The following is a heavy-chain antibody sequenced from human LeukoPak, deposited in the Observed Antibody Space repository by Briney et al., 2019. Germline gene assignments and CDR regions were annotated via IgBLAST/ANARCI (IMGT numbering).Heavy chain of an antibody. J-gene: IGHJ6*02. CDR1: GGTFTSYD. V-gene: IGHV1-69*04. CDR3: AIYGRTLWINGIDV. D-gene: IGHD2-21*01. CDR2: IIPILGIA. Sequence: SVKVSCTASGGTFTSYDISWVRQAPGQGLEWMGRIIPILGIANYAQKFQGRVTITADKSTSTAYMELSSLRSEDTAVYYCAIYGRTLWINGIDVWGQGTTVTAYS.